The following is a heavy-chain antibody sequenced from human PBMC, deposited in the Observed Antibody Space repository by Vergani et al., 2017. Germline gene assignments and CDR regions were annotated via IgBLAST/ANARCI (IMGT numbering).Heavy chain of an antibody. Sequence: EKQLVQSGSETKQPGESLKISCQAFGYIFSNFWIGWVRQRPGRGLEWMGIIYPGDSEVKSNPTFRGQVIFSVDTSVNTAYLQWRSLQASDTATYFCAGGGHGSENGGALQLWGQGTNITVSS. V-gene: IGHV5-51*01. CDR2: IYPGDSEV. J-gene: IGHJ3*01. CDR3: AGGGHGSENGGALQL. D-gene: IGHD3-10*01. CDR1: GYIFSNFW.